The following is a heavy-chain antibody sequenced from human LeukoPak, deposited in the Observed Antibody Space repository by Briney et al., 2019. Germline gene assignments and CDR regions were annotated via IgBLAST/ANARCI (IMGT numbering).Heavy chain of an antibody. V-gene: IGHV1-18*01. Sequence: ASVKVSCKASGYTFTTYGISWVRQAPGQGLERLGWISAYNGRTNYGEKLQDRVTMTTDTSTSTAYMELRSLRSDDTAVYYCARGLDYYDGTGYRSYWYLDLWGRGTLVAVSS. CDR1: GYTFTTYG. CDR3: ARGLDYYDGTGYRSYWYLDL. D-gene: IGHD3-22*01. CDR2: ISAYNGRT. J-gene: IGHJ2*01.